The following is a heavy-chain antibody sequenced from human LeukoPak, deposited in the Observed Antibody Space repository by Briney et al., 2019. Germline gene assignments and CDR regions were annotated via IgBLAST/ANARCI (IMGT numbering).Heavy chain of an antibody. D-gene: IGHD3-3*01. CDR3: ARWSGYYYFDY. CDR2: IYSGGST. V-gene: IGHV3-53*01. J-gene: IGHJ4*02. Sequence: AGGSLRLSCAASGFTFSSYAVSWVRQAPGKGLEWVSVIYSGGSTYYADSVKGRFTISRDNSKNTLYLQMNSLRAEDTAVYYCARWSGYYYFDYWGQGTLVTVSS. CDR1: GFTFSSYA.